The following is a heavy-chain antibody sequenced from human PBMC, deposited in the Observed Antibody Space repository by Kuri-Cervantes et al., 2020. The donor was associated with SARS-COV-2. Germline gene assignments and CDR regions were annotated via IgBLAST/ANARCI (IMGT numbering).Heavy chain of an antibody. J-gene: IGHJ4*02. D-gene: IGHD3-9*01. CDR3: ARACFDWLSGVPQCYFDY. CDR1: GYTFTGYY. Sequence: ASVKVSCKASGYTFTGYYMHWVRQAPGQGLEWMGWINPNSGGTNYAQTFQGRVTMTRDTSISAAYMELTRLRSDGTAVYYCARACFDWLSGVPQCYFDYWGQGTLVTVSS. V-gene: IGHV1-2*02. CDR2: INPNSGGT.